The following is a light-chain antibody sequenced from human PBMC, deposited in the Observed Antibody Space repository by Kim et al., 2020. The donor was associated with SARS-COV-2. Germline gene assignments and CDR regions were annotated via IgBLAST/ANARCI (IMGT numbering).Light chain of an antibody. CDR2: DVS. CDR3: QQYGDSPKT. V-gene: IGKV3-20*01. J-gene: IGKJ1*01. CDR1: QRVTSTY. Sequence: SHGERATLSCRASQRVTSTYLAWYQQRPGQAPRLLISDVSSRATGIPDRFSGSGSGTDFTLTISRLEPEDFVMYYCQQYGDSPKTFGQGTKVDIK.